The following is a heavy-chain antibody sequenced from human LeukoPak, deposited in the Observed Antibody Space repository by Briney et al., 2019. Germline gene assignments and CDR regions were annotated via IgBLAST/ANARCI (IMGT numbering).Heavy chain of an antibody. D-gene: IGHD4-17*01. V-gene: IGHV1-2*04. CDR2: INPNSGGT. J-gene: IGHJ3*02. CDR1: GYTFTGYY. Sequence: ASVKVSCKASGYTFTGYYMHWVRQAPGQGLEWMGWINPNSGGTNYAQKFQGWVTMTRDTSISTAYMEQSRLRSDDTAVYYCVTTVTRDAFDIWGQGTMVTVSS. CDR3: VTTVTRDAFDI.